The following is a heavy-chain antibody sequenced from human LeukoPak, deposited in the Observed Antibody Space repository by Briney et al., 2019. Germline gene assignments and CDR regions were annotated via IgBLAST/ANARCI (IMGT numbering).Heavy chain of an antibody. D-gene: IGHD2-2*01. J-gene: IGHJ4*02. Sequence: PGGSLSLSCAAAGFTFSSYWMSWVGQAPWKGLELVANIKQDGSEKYYVDSVKGRFTISRDNAKNSLYLQMNSLRAEDTAVYYCARTHYAGPYPNFDYWGQGTLVTVSS. V-gene: IGHV3-7*01. CDR1: GFTFSSYW. CDR2: IKQDGSEK. CDR3: ARTHYAGPYPNFDY.